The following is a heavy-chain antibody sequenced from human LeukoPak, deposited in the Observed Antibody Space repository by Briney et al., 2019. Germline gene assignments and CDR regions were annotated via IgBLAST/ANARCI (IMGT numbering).Heavy chain of an antibody. Sequence: GGSLRLSCAASGFTFSSYAMSWVRQAPGKGLEWVSAISGSGGSTYYADSVKGRFTISRDNSRNTLYLQMNSLRAEDTAVYYCAKDHSSGWPENWFDPWGQGTLVTVSS. CDR1: GFTFSSYA. J-gene: IGHJ5*02. V-gene: IGHV3-23*01. CDR2: ISGSGGST. D-gene: IGHD6-19*01. CDR3: AKDHSSGWPENWFDP.